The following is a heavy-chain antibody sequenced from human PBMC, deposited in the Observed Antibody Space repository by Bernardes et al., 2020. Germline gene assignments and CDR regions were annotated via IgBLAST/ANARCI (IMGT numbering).Heavy chain of an antibody. CDR3: TRGGAFDY. V-gene: IGHV6-1*01. J-gene: IGHJ4*02. CDR1: GDSFSSNTAA. Sequence: SQTLSLTCAISGDSFSSNTAAWNCIRQPPSRGLEWLGRTYYRSRWYNDYAESVKSRITINPDTSKNQFSLQLNSVTPEDTAVYYCTRGGAFDYWAQGTLVTVSS. CDR2: TYYRSRWYN.